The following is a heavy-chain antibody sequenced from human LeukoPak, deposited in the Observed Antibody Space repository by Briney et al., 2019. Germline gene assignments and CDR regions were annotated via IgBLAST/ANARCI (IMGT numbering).Heavy chain of an antibody. D-gene: IGHD6-13*01. V-gene: IGHV4-34*01. CDR2: INHSGST. J-gene: IGHJ4*02. Sequence: SETLSRSSAAYGGSFSGYYGSWVRQPPGKGLGWVGEINHSGSTKYNPSLTNRVTISVDTDKNQFSLKLSSVTATDAAVYYCARPRGSSWNQYYFDYWGEGTLVTVSS. CDR1: GGSFSGYY. CDR3: ARPRGSSWNQYYFDY.